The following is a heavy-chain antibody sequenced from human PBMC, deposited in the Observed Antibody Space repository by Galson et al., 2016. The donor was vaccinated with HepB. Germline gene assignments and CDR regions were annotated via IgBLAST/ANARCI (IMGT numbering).Heavy chain of an antibody. V-gene: IGHV1-8*01. Sequence: SVKVSCKASGYTFTTYDVNWVRQAPGQGLEWMGWMNPKTGNTGYAQIFQGRVTMTRDTSMSTAYMELFSLRSADTAVYYCARATIMVAGPDGVLDHWGQGTLVTVSS. D-gene: IGHD6-19*01. J-gene: IGHJ4*02. CDR2: MNPKTGNT. CDR1: GYTFTTYD. CDR3: ARATIMVAGPDGVLDH.